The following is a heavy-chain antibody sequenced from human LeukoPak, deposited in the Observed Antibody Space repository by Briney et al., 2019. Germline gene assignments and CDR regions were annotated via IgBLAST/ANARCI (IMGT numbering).Heavy chain of an antibody. V-gene: IGHV3-21*01. Sequence: GGSLRLSCAASGFTFSSYSMNWVRQARGKGLEWVSSISSSSSYIYYADSVKGRFTISRDNAKNSLCLQMNSLRAEDTAVYYCARVDEDAFDIWGQGTMVTVSS. J-gene: IGHJ3*02. CDR1: GFTFSSYS. D-gene: IGHD2-2*03. CDR2: ISSSSSYI. CDR3: ARVDEDAFDI.